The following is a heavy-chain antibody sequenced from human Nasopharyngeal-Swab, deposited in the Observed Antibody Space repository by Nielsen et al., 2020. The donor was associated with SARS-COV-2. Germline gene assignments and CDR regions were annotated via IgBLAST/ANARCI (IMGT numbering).Heavy chain of an antibody. CDR3: ARGREAVTTYYYYYGMDV. J-gene: IGHJ6*02. Sequence: ASVKVSCKASGYTFTSYAMHWVRQAPGQRLEWMGWINAGNGNTKYSQKFQGRVTITRDTSASTAYMELSSLRSEDTAVYYCARGREAVTTYYYYYGMDVWGQGTTVTVSS. V-gene: IGHV1-3*01. CDR2: INAGNGNT. D-gene: IGHD4-17*01. CDR1: GYTFTSYA.